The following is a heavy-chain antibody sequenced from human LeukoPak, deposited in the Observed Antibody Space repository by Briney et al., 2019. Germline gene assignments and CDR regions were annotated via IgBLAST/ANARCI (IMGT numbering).Heavy chain of an antibody. CDR2: INTGNGNT. V-gene: IGHV1-3*04. J-gene: IGHJ4*02. Sequence: ASVKVSCKASGYTFTSYAMHWVRQAPGQRLECMGWINTGNGNTKYSQKFQGRVTITRDTSASTAYMDLSSLRSEDTAVYYCARNTETAVPLPYYFDYWGQGTLVTVSS. CDR1: GYTFTSYA. CDR3: ARNTETAVPLPYYFDY. D-gene: IGHD2-21*02.